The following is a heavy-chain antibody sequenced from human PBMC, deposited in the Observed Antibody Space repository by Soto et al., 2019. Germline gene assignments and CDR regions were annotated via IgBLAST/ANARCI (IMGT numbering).Heavy chain of an antibody. CDR2: IWYDGSNK. V-gene: IGHV3-30*18. Sequence: QVQLMESGGGVVQPGRSLRLSCAASGFTFSSYGMHWVRQAPGKGLEWVALIWYDGSNKYYADSVKGRFTISRDNSKNTLYLQMSSLRAEDTAVYYCAKDLWVVTMKGYYYGMDVWGQGTTVTVSS. D-gene: IGHD2-21*02. J-gene: IGHJ6*02. CDR3: AKDLWVVTMKGYYYGMDV. CDR1: GFTFSSYG.